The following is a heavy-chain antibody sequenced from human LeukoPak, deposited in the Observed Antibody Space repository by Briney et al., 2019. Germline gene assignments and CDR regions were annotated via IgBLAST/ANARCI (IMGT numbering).Heavy chain of an antibody. CDR1: GFTFSSYW. J-gene: IGHJ4*02. V-gene: IGHV3-66*01. Sequence: GGSLRLSCAASGFTFSSYWMSWVREAPGEGLEWVSVIYSGGSTYYADSVKGRFTISRDNSKNTLYLQMNSLRAEDTAVYYCAKAYGDYLSLIDYWGQGTLVTVSS. D-gene: IGHD4-17*01. CDR2: IYSGGST. CDR3: AKAYGDYLSLIDY.